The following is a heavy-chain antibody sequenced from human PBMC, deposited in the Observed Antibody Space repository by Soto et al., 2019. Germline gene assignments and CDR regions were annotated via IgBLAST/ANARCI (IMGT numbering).Heavy chain of an antibody. D-gene: IGHD1-1*01. V-gene: IGHV3-74*01. CDR2: TCRYGREL. J-gene: IGHJ4*02. CDR3: VRGTTAWRGMDY. Sequence: GGSLRLSCAASGFTFSTYCMHWVRHTPGTGLVWVSRTCRYGRELYYADSVKGRFTISRDDAKNTLYLQMDSLRVEDTGIYYCVRGTTAWRGMDYWGQGALVTVSS. CDR1: GFTFSTYC.